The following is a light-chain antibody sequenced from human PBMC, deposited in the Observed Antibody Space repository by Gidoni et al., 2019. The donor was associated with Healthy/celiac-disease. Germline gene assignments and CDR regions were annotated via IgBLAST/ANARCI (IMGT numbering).Light chain of an antibody. CDR1: QSISSW. CDR2: DAS. V-gene: IGKV1-5*01. Sequence: DIQMTQSPSTLSASVGDRVTITCRASQSISSWLAWYQKKPGKAPKLLIYDASSLESGVPSRFSCSGSGTEFTLTISSLQPDDFATYYCQQYNSYWTFGQXTKVEIK. CDR3: QQYNSYWT. J-gene: IGKJ1*01.